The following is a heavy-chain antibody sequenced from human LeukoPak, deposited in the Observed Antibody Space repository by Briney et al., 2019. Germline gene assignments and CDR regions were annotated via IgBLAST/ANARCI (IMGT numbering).Heavy chain of an antibody. CDR1: GVSFSGYS. V-gene: IGHV4-34*01. CDR3: AREKKYFGDVNYKNGLDP. D-gene: IGHD3-10*01. Sequence: PSETLFLTCAVSGVSFSGYSWTSIRQPPGKGLEWIGEISHSGGSNYNTSLKSRLTISLDTPKKQISLRLTSVTAADTAVYYCAREKKYFGDVNYKNGLDPWGQGTLVTVSS. CDR2: ISHSGGS. J-gene: IGHJ5*02.